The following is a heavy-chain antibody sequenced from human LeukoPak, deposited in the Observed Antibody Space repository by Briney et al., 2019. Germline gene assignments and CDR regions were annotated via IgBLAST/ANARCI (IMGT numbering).Heavy chain of an antibody. J-gene: IGHJ4*02. V-gene: IGHV3-23*01. D-gene: IGHD2-21*02. CDR3: AKDLPTKCRGDCPSDC. CDR1: GFTFRSYA. CDR2: ISDNGGRT. Sequence: GGSLRLSCAVSGFTFRSYAMNWVRQAPGKGLEWVSHISDNGGRTYCAESVKGRFAISRDNSKNTLYLQMNSLRVEDTALYYCAKDLPTKCRGDCPSDCWGQGTLVTVSS.